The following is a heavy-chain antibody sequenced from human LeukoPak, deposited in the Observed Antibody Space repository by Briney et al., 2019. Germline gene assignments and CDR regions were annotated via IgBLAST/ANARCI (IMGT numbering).Heavy chain of an antibody. CDR3: ARATVTTGYY. V-gene: IGHV1-2*02. J-gene: IGHJ4*02. CDR2: INPNSGGT. D-gene: IGHD4-17*01. Sequence: ASVKVSCKASGYTFTGYYMHWVRQAPGQGLEWMGWINPNSGGTNYAQKFQGRVTMTRDTSISTVYMELSRLRSDDTAVYYCARATVTTGYYWGQGTLVTVSS. CDR1: GYTFTGYY.